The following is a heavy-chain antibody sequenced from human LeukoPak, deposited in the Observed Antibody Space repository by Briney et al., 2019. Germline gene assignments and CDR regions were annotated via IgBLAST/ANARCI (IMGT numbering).Heavy chain of an antibody. CDR2: INPSGDPT. CDR3: ARSSGYYSSLFYMHV. J-gene: IGHJ6*03. Sequence: ASVKVSCKASGYTFTGYYMHWVRQAPGQGLEWVGIINPSGDPTTYAQKFQGRVTMTSDMFTSTVYMELSSLRSEDTAVYYCARSSGYYSSLFYMHVWGKGTTVTVSS. V-gene: IGHV1-46*01. D-gene: IGHD3-22*01. CDR1: GYTFTGYY.